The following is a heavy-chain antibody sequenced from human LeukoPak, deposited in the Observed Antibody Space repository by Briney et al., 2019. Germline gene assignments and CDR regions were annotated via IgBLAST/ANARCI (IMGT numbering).Heavy chain of an antibody. Sequence: SSETLSLTCSVSGGSISSHYWTWVRQPPGQALEFIGYIYYGGRTQYNPSLKSRVTMTMDTSKNQFSLRLNSVSAADTAVYYCAREVTVAGTFYFYMDVWDKGTTVTVSS. D-gene: IGHD6-19*01. CDR3: AREVTVAGTFYFYMDV. J-gene: IGHJ6*03. CDR2: IYYGGRT. CDR1: GGSISSHY. V-gene: IGHV4-59*11.